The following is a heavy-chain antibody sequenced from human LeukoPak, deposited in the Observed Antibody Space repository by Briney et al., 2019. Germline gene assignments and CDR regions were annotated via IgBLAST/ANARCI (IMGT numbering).Heavy chain of an antibody. V-gene: IGHV4-59*12. CDR1: GGSISSYY. D-gene: IGHD5-12*01. CDR3: ARDSGYDFGFDY. J-gene: IGHJ4*02. CDR2: IYYSGST. Sequence: SETLSLTCTVSGGSISSYYWSWIRQPPGKGLEWIGYIYYSGSTYYNPSLKSRVTISVDTSKNQFSLKLSSVTAADTAVYYCARDSGYDFGFDYWGQGTLVTVSS.